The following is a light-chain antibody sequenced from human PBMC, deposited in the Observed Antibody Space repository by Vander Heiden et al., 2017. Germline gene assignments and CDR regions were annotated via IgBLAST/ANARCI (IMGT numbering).Light chain of an antibody. J-gene: IGLJ1*01. V-gene: IGLV1-40*01. CDR2: GNS. CDR1: SSNIGAGYD. Sequence: QSVLTQPPSVSGAPGQRVTIPCTGSSSNIGAGYDVHWYQQLPGTAPNLLIYGNSNRPSGVPDRFSGSKSGTSASLAITGLQAEDEADYYCQSYDSSLSAHYVFGTGTKVTVL. CDR3: QSYDSSLSAHYV.